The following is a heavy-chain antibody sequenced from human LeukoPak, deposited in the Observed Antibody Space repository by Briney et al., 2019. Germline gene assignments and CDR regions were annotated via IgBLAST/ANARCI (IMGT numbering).Heavy chain of an antibody. CDR1: GYTFTSYD. D-gene: IGHD5-24*01. J-gene: IGHJ4*02. CDR3: ARTPRNGYIEGY. Sequence: VASVKVSCKASGYTFTSYDINWVRQATGQGLEWMGWMNPNSGDTGYAQNFQGRVTMTRDTSINTAYMELSSLRSEDTAVYYCARTPRNGYIEGYWGQGTLVTVSS. V-gene: IGHV1-8*01. CDR2: MNPNSGDT.